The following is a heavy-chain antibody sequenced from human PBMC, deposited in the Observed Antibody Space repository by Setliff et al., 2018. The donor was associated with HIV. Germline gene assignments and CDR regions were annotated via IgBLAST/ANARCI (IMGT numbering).Heavy chain of an antibody. V-gene: IGHV1-3*01. CDR1: GYAFTTYA. CDR3: ARARRYDYDWGNYRLDAFDM. D-gene: IGHD3-16*02. J-gene: IGHJ3*02. Sequence: GASVKVSCKASGYAFTTYAIFWVRQAPGQRLEWMGWINEASGNTKCSQKFQGRVTITRDTSASTAYMELSSLRSEDTAVYYCARARRYDYDWGNYRLDAFDMWGQGTMVTVSS. CDR2: INEASGNT.